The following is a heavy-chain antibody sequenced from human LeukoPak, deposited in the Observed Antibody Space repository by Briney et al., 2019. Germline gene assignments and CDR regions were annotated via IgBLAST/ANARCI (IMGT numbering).Heavy chain of an antibody. J-gene: IGHJ1*01. Sequence: SETLSLACAVYGGSFRGYYWSWIRQPPGKGLEWIGEINQSGGTNYTPSPKSRVTISVDTSKKQFSLKLSSVTAADTAVYYCAREEGFNSESSYWGQGTLVTVSS. CDR1: GGSFRGYY. D-gene: IGHD1-1*01. CDR2: INQSGGT. CDR3: AREEGFNSESSY. V-gene: IGHV4-34*01.